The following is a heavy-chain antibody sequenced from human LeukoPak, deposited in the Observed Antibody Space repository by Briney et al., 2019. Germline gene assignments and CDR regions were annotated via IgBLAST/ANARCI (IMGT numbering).Heavy chain of an antibody. CDR1: GGSISSYY. V-gene: IGHV4-59*08. J-gene: IGHJ5*02. Sequence: SETLSLTCTVSGGSISSYYWSWIRQPPGKGLEWIGYIYYSGSTNYSPSLKSRVTLSVDTSKNQFSMKLISVTAADTAVYYCARTARSRDWFDPWGQGSLVTVSS. D-gene: IGHD2-21*02. CDR3: ARTARSRDWFDP. CDR2: IYYSGST.